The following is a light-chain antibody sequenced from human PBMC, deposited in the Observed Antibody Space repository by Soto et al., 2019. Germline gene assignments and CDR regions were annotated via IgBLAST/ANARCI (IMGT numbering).Light chain of an antibody. Sequence: EIVLTQSPATLSLSPGERATLSCRASQSVSSYLAWYQQKPGQAPRLLNYDASNRATGIPARFSGSVSGTDFTLTISSLEPEDFAVYYCQQRSNWPTWTFGQGTKVEIK. J-gene: IGKJ1*01. CDR2: DAS. CDR3: QQRSNWPTWT. V-gene: IGKV3-11*01. CDR1: QSVSSY.